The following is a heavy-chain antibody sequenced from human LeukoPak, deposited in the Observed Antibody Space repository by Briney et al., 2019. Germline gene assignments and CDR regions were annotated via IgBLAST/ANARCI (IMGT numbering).Heavy chain of an antibody. Sequence: PGGSLRLSCAASGFTVSSNYMSWVRQAPGKGLEWVSLIYTGGSTYYADSVKGRFIISRGNSKNTVYLQMNSLRVEDTSVYYCYYASGSYPWGQGTPVTVSS. D-gene: IGHD3-10*01. CDR3: YYASGSYP. CDR2: IYTGGST. V-gene: IGHV3-66*01. J-gene: IGHJ5*02. CDR1: GFTVSSNY.